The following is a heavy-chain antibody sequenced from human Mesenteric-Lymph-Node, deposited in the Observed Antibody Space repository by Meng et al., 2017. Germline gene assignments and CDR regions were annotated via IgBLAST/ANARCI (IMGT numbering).Heavy chain of an antibody. CDR2: INHSGST. Sequence: QGQVQKGGAGLLQPSETLSLICFVYGGSFSAYNWRWIRQPPGKGLEWIGEINHSGSTNYNPSLKSRVTASVDTSKNQLSLKVSSVTAADTAVYYCARVGQWLPIDYWGQGTLVTVSS. CDR1: GGSFSAYN. V-gene: IGHV4-34*01. CDR3: ARVGQWLPIDY. D-gene: IGHD6-19*01. J-gene: IGHJ4*02.